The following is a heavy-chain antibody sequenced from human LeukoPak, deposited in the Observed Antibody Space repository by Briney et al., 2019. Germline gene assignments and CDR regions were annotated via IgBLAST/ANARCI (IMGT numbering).Heavy chain of an antibody. CDR1: GYTFTSYY. J-gene: IGHJ4*02. CDR3: ARGFSGWYSFDS. CDR2: INPSGGST. V-gene: IGHV1-46*01. D-gene: IGHD6-19*01. Sequence: GASVKVSCKASGYTFTSYYMHWVRQAPGQGLEWMGIINPSGGSTSYAQKFQGRVTITTDPSANPAYMDLNSLRSDDMAVYYCARGFSGWYSFDSWGQGTLLAVSS.